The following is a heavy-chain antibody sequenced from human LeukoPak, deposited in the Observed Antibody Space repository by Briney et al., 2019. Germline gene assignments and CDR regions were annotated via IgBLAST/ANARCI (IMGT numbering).Heavy chain of an antibody. J-gene: IGHJ5*02. Sequence: SETLSLTCAAYGESFSGYYWSWIRQPPGKGLEWIGEINHSGSTTYNPSLKSRVTISVDTSKNQFSLKLSSVTAADTAMYYCARWVGDSSNYYRIRNWFDPWGQGTLVTVSS. CDR2: INHSGST. V-gene: IGHV4-34*01. CDR1: GESFSGYY. D-gene: IGHD6-13*01. CDR3: ARWVGDSSNYYRIRNWFDP.